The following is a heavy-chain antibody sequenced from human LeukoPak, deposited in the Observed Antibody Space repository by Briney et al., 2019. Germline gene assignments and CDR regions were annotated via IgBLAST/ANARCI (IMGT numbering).Heavy chain of an antibody. J-gene: IGHJ4*02. CDR3: AKRGTVHVVDTAMAGGLSFDY. Sequence: GGPLRLSCAASGLTFSSYGMHWVRQAPAKGLEWVAFIRYDGSNKYYADSVKGRFTISRDNSKNTLYLQMNSLRAEDTAVYYCAKRGTVHVVDTAMAGGLSFDYWGQGTLVTVSS. CDR1: GLTFSSYG. D-gene: IGHD5-18*01. CDR2: IRYDGSNK. V-gene: IGHV3-30*02.